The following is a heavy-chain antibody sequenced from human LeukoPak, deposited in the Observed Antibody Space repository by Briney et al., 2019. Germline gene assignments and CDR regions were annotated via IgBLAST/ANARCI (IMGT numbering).Heavy chain of an antibody. D-gene: IGHD6-13*01. CDR1: GYTFTGYY. Sequence: ASVKVSCKASGYTFTGYYMHWVRQAPGQGLEWMGWINPNSGGTNYAQKSQGRVTMTRDTSISTAYMELSRLRSEDTAVYYCASSIRDSSSWYGGDSSGPGDYWGQGTLVTVSS. J-gene: IGHJ4*02. CDR2: INPNSGGT. CDR3: ASSIRDSSSWYGGDSSGPGDY. V-gene: IGHV1-2*02.